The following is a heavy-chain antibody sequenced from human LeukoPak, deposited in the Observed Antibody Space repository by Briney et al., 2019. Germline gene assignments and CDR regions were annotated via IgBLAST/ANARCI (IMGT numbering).Heavy chain of an antibody. J-gene: IGHJ4*02. Sequence: GGSLRLSCAASGFTFSNYAMTWVRQAPGKGLEWVSTISGSGGTTHYADSVKGRFTISRDNSKSSLFLQMNSLTAEDTAIYYCAKTPGYSSSWYVLGFDYWGQGTLVTVSS. CDR1: GFTFSNYA. CDR2: ISGSGGTT. CDR3: AKTPGYSSSWYVLGFDY. V-gene: IGHV3-23*01. D-gene: IGHD6-13*01.